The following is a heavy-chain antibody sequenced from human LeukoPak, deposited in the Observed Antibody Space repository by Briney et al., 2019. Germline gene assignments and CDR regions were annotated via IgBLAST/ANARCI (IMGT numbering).Heavy chain of an antibody. CDR3: ATGGQLLGSLGDYYYGMDV. J-gene: IGHJ6*02. D-gene: IGHD6-13*01. V-gene: IGHV3-53*04. Sequence: PGGSLRLSCAASGFTVSSNYMSWVRQAPGKGLEWVSVIYSGGSTYYADSVKGRFTISRHNSKNTLYLQMNSLRAEDTAAYYCATGGQLLGSLGDYYYGMDVWGQGTTVTVSS. CDR2: IYSGGST. CDR1: GFTVSSNY.